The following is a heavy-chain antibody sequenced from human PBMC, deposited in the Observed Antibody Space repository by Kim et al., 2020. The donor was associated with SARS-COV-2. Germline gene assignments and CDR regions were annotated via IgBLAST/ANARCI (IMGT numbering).Heavy chain of an antibody. CDR3: TSVPATTLAFWDAFDI. J-gene: IGHJ3*02. CDR2: IRSKANSYAT. V-gene: IGHV3-73*01. CDR1: GFTFSGSA. D-gene: IGHD1-1*01. Sequence: GGSLRLSCAASGFTFSGSAIHWVRQASGKGLEWVGRIRSKANSYATAYAASVRGRISISSNDSKNTAYLQMNNLKTEDTAVYYWTSVPATTLAFWDAFDIWGRGTMVTASS.